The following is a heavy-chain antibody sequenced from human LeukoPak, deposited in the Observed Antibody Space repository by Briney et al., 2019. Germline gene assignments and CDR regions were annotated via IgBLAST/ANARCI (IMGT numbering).Heavy chain of an antibody. Sequence: PPETLSLTCAVYGGSFSGYYWSWIRQPPGKGLEWIGEINHSGSTNYNPSLKSRVTISVDTSKNQFSLKLSSVTAADTAVYYCARGWPWDYWGQGTLVTVSS. D-gene: IGHD5-24*01. CDR1: GGSFSGYY. V-gene: IGHV4-34*01. J-gene: IGHJ4*02. CDR2: INHSGST. CDR3: ARGWPWDY.